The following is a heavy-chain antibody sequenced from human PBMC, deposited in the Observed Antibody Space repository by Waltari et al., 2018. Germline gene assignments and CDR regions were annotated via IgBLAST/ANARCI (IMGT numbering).Heavy chain of an antibody. CDR2: VDPEDGET. V-gene: IGHV1-69-2*01. Sequence: EVQLVQSGAEVKKPGATVKISCKVSGYTFTDYYMHWVQQAPGKGLEWMGLVDPEDGETIYAEKFQGRVTITADTSTDTAYMELSSLRSEDTAVYYCATADNPYGGNSYYYYGMVVWGQGTTVTVSS. J-gene: IGHJ6*02. CDR3: ATADNPYGGNSYYYYGMVV. D-gene: IGHD4-17*01. CDR1: GYTFTDYY.